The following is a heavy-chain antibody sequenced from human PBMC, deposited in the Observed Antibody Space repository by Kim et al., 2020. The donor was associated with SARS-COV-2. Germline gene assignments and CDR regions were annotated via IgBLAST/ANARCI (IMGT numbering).Heavy chain of an antibody. Sequence: GGSLRLSCAASGLSFGSHAMSWVRQAPGKGLEWISAIRGSGETTSYADSVKGRFIISRDNSKNTLYLQMSSLRVEDTAFYYCATPGGYCRGGDCYSFDY. V-gene: IGHV3-23*01. CDR1: GLSFGSHA. D-gene: IGHD2-15*01. CDR2: IRGSGETT. CDR3: ATPGGYCRGGDCYSFDY. J-gene: IGHJ4*01.